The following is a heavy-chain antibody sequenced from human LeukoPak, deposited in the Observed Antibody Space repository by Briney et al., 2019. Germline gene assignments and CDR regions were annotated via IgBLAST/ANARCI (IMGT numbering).Heavy chain of an antibody. CDR2: ISAYSGNT. CDR3: ARYSDLMFTY. J-gene: IGHJ4*02. Sequence: GASVKVSCMSSGYTFTSYGISWVRQAPGQGLEWMGWISAYSGNTNYAQKFQGRVTMTTDTSTNTSYMDLRSLRSEDTAVYYCARYSDLMFTYWGQGTLVTVSS. V-gene: IGHV1-18*01. D-gene: IGHD3-16*01. CDR1: GYTFTSYG.